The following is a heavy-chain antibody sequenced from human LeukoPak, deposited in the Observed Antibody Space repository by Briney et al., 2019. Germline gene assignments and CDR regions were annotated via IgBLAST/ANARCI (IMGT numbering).Heavy chain of an antibody. CDR2: ISAYNGNT. CDR3: ARDNPYYYDSSGYLTLGAFDI. V-gene: IGHV1-18*01. Sequence: ASVKVSCKASGYTFTSYGISWVRQAPGQGLEWMGWISAYNGNTNYAQKLQGRVTMTTDTSTSTAYMELRSLRSDDTAVYYCARDNPYYYDSSGYLTLGAFDIWGQGTMVTVSS. D-gene: IGHD3-22*01. CDR1: GYTFTSYG. J-gene: IGHJ3*02.